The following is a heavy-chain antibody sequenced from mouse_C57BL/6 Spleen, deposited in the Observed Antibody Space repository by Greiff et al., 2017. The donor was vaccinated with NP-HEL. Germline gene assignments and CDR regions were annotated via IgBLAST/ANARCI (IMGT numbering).Heavy chain of an antibody. CDR2: ISSGGDYI. V-gene: IGHV5-9-1*02. CDR3: TRADYYGSSPVWFAY. J-gene: IGHJ3*01. Sequence: EVQLVESGEGLVKPGGSLKLSCAASGFTFSSYAMSWIRQTPEKRLEWVAYISSGGDYIYYADTVKGRFTISRDNARNTLYLQMSSLKSEETAMYYCTRADYYGSSPVWFAYWGQGTLVTVSA. D-gene: IGHD1-1*01. CDR1: GFTFSSYA.